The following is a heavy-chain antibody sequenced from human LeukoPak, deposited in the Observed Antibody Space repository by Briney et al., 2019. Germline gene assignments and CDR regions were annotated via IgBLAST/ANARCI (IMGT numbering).Heavy chain of an antibody. Sequence: GGSLRLSCAASGFTFSSYWMHWVRQAPGKGLVWVSRINSDGSSTGYADSVKGRFTISRDNAKNTLYLQMNSLRAEDTAVYYCARGRPWGSYASDYYYYMDVWGKGTTVTVSS. CDR3: ARGRPWGSYASDYYYYMDV. CDR1: GFTFSSYW. J-gene: IGHJ6*03. D-gene: IGHD3-16*01. CDR2: INSDGSST. V-gene: IGHV3-74*01.